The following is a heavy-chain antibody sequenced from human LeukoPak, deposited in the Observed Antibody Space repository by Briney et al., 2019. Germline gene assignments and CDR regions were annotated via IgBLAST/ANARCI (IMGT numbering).Heavy chain of an antibody. Sequence: PSETQSLTCAVYGGSFSDYYWSWIRQPPGKGLEWIGEINHSGSTNYNPSLKSRVTISIDTSKNQFSLKLISVTAADTAVYYCAYSSGYQQHWGQGTLVTVSS. J-gene: IGHJ1*01. D-gene: IGHD3-22*01. CDR1: GGSFSDYY. CDR2: INHSGST. CDR3: AYSSGYQQH. V-gene: IGHV4-34*01.